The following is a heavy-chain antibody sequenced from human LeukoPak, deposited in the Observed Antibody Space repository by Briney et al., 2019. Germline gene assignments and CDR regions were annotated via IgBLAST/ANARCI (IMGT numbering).Heavy chain of an antibody. J-gene: IGHJ4*02. V-gene: IGHV3-7*03. CDR2: IKQDGSEK. CDR3: ARISGSYGDSFDY. Sequence: RGSLRLSCAASGFTFSSYWMSWVRQAPGKGLEWVANIKQDGSEKYYVDSVKGRFTISRDNAKNSLYLQMNSLRAEDTAVYYCARISGSYGDSFDYWGQGTLVTVSS. D-gene: IGHD4-17*01. CDR1: GFTFSSYW.